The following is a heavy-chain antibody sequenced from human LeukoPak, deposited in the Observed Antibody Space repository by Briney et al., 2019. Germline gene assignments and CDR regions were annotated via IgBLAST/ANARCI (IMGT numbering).Heavy chain of an antibody. V-gene: IGHV4-59*01. J-gene: IGHJ6*03. D-gene: IGHD3-10*01. CDR2: ITYSGST. Sequence: SETLSLTCTVSGGSISSYYWSWIRQPPGKGLEWIGYITYSGSTNYNPSLKSRVTISVDTSKNQFSLKLSSVTAADTAVYYCARDPGGDYYYYMDVWGKGTTVTVSS. CDR1: GGSISSYY. CDR3: ARDPGGDYYYYMDV.